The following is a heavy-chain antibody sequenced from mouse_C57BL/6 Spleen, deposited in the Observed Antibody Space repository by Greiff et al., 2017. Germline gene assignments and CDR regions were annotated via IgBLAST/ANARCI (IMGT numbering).Heavy chain of an antibody. V-gene: IGHV1-55*01. J-gene: IGHJ3*01. D-gene: IGHD1-1*01. CDR1: GYTFTSYW. Sequence: QVQLQQPGAELVKPGASVKMSCKASGYTFTSYWITWVKQRPGQGLEWIGDIYPGSGSTNYTEKFKSKATLTRDTSSSTAYMQLSSLTSEDSAVYYCARWNYGSSWLAYRGQGTLVTGSA. CDR3: ARWNYGSSWLAY. CDR2: IYPGSGST.